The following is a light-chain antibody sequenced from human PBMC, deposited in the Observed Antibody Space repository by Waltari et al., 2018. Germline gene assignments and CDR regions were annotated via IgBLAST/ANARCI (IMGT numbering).Light chain of an antibody. Sequence: EIEMTQSPATLSVSPGERVTLSCRASQSVGNNLAWYQQRPGQAPRFLISGASTRATDISDRFSGSGSGTDFTLTISALQSEDLAVYYCHQYNHWPTFTFGQGTKLQIE. J-gene: IGKJ2*01. CDR3: HQYNHWPTFT. CDR2: GAS. V-gene: IGKV3-15*01. CDR1: QSVGNN.